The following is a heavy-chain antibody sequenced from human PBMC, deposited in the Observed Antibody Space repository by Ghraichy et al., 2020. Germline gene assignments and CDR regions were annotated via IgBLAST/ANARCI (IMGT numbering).Heavy chain of an antibody. Sequence: SETLSLTCAVYGGSFSGYYWSWIRQPPGKGLEWIGEINHSGSTNYNPSLKSRVTISVDTSKNQFSLKLSSVTAADTAVYYCARDGGAVADKIRYWGQGTLVTVSS. CDR2: INHSGST. CDR1: GGSFSGYY. CDR3: ARDGGAVADKIRY. D-gene: IGHD6-19*01. V-gene: IGHV4-34*01. J-gene: IGHJ4*02.